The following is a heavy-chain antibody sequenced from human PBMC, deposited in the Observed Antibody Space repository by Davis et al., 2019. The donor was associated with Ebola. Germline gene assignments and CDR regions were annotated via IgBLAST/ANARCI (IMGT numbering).Heavy chain of an antibody. CDR3: ARDGDY. Sequence: GESLKISCAASGFTFSTYAMGWVRQAPGKGLEWVSDISSGGGAPYYADSVKGRFTISRDNAKNTLYLQMNSLRAEDTAVYYCARDGDYWGQGTLVTVSS. J-gene: IGHJ4*02. CDR1: GFTFSTYA. V-gene: IGHV3-23*01. CDR2: ISSGGGAP.